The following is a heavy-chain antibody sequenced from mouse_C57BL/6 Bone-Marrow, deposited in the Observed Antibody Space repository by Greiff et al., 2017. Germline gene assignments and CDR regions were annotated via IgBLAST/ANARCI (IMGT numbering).Heavy chain of an antibody. V-gene: IGHV1-81*01. D-gene: IGHD1-1*01. Sequence: QVQLQQSGAELARPGASVKLSCKASGYTFTSYGISWVKQRTGQGLEWIGEIYPRSGNTYYNEKFKSKATLTADKSSSTAYMQLRSLTSEDSAVYFCATLLRFYAMDYWGQGTSVTVSS. CDR2: IYPRSGNT. CDR3: ATLLRFYAMDY. J-gene: IGHJ4*01. CDR1: GYTFTSYG.